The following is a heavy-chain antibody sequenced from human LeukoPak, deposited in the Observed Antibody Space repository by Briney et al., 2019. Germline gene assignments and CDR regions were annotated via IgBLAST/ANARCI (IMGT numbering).Heavy chain of an antibody. D-gene: IGHD2-2*01. CDR3: ARQKRLYCSSTSCYSFDY. CDR2: IYHSGTS. V-gene: IGHV4-39*01. J-gene: IGHJ4*02. Sequence: SETLSLTCTVSGDSIGTNTYYWTWIRQPPGKGLEWIASIYHSGTSYYNPSLKSRVTISVDRSKKQFSLKLSSVSAADTAVYYCARQKRLYCSSTSCYSFDYWGQGTLVTVSS. CDR1: GDSIGTNTYY.